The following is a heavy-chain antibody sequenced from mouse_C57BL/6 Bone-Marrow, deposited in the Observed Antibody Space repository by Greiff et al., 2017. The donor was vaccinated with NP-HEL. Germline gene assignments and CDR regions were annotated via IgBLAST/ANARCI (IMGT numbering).Heavy chain of an antibody. CDR2: ILPSIGST. CDR3: ARLGDDYDEGFAY. V-gene: IGHV15-2*01. D-gene: IGHD2-4*01. CDR1: DSEVFPIAY. J-gene: IGHJ3*01. Sequence: VQLQQSGSELRSPGSSVKLSCKDFDSEVFPIAYMSWVRQKPGHGFEWIGGILPSIGSTIYGEKFEDKATLDADTLSNTAYLELNSLTSEDSAIYYCARLGDDYDEGFAYWGQGTLVTVSA.